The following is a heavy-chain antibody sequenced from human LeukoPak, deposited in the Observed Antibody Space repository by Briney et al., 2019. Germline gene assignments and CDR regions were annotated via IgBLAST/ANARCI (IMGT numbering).Heavy chain of an antibody. J-gene: IGHJ2*01. CDR1: GFTFSSYS. D-gene: IGHD6-19*01. V-gene: IGHV3-23*01. Sequence: GGSLRLSCAASGFTFSSYSMNWVRQAPGKGLEWVSAISGSGGSTYYADSVKGRFTISRDNSKNTLYLQMNSLRAEDTAVYYCARDGRIAVAIRMSWYFDLWGRGTLVTVSS. CDR3: ARDGRIAVAIRMSWYFDL. CDR2: ISGSGGST.